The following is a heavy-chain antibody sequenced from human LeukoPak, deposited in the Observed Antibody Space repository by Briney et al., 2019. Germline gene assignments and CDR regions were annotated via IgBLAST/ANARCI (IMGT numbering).Heavy chain of an antibody. CDR2: IIPIFGTA. V-gene: IGHV1-69*13. CDR1: GYTFTGYY. D-gene: IGHD4-17*01. CDR3: ASSSTVTTYRPTFDY. J-gene: IGHJ4*02. Sequence: SVKVSCKASGYTFTGYYMHWVRQAPGQGLEWMGGIIPIFGTANYAQKFQGRVTITADESTSTAYMELSSLRSEDTAVYYCASSSTVTTYRPTFDYWGQGTLVTVSS.